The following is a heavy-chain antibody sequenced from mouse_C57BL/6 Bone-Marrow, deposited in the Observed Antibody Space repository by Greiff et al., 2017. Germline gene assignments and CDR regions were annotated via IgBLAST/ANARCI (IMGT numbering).Heavy chain of an antibody. J-gene: IGHJ2*01. V-gene: IGHV5-6*01. CDR1: GFTFSSYG. CDR2: ISSGGSYT. CDR3: ARLYDYDRRYFDY. Sequence: EVHLVESGGDLVKPGGSLKLSCAASGFTFSSYGMSWVRQTPDNRLEWVATISSGGSYTYYPDSVKGRFTISRDNAKNTQYLQMSSLKSEDTAMYYCARLYDYDRRYFDYWGQGTTLTVSS. D-gene: IGHD2-4*01.